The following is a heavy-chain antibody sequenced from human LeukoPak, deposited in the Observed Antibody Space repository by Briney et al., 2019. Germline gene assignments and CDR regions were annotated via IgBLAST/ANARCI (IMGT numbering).Heavy chain of an antibody. CDR1: GDNVSNNSAA. J-gene: IGHJ1*01. Sequence: SQTPSLTCAISGDNVSNNSAAWNWIRQSPSRGLEWLGRTYYRSKWYNDYALPVKSRITINPDTSKNQFSLHLNSVTPDDTAVYYCVKAAAGGWFFQHWGQGTLVTVSS. V-gene: IGHV6-1*01. CDR2: TYYRSKWYN. D-gene: IGHD6-13*01. CDR3: VKAAAGGWFFQH.